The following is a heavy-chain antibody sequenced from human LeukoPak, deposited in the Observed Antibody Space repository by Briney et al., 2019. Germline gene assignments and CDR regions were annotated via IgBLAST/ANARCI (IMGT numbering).Heavy chain of an antibody. Sequence: GGSLRLSCAASGFSVSTYEMNWVRQAPGKGLECVSYLSSSGTTISYADSVEGRFTISRDNAKNSLYLEMNSLRVEDTAVYYCARGRPEFFGSGTYLNDWGQGTLVTVSS. CDR1: GFSVSTYE. J-gene: IGHJ4*02. CDR2: LSSSGTTI. D-gene: IGHD3-10*01. CDR3: ARGRPEFFGSGTYLND. V-gene: IGHV3-48*03.